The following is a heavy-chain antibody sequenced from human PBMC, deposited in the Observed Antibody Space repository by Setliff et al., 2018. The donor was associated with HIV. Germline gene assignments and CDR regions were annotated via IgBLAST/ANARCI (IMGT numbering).Heavy chain of an antibody. CDR2: LIPIVDIT. Sequence: GASVKVSCKASGGTFSNYAFSWVRQAPGQGLEWMGGLIPIVDITKSTQKFRDRVTFTADESTKTAQMELSGLTFEDTAVYYCAKGPNFEDAFDIWGQGTVGTVSS. D-gene: IGHD2-8*01. CDR3: AKGPNFEDAFDI. V-gene: IGHV1-69*10. J-gene: IGHJ3*02. CDR1: GGTFSNYA.